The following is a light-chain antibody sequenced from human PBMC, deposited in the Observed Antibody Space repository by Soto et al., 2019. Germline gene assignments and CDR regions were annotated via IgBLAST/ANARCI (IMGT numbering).Light chain of an antibody. CDR3: QQYHDWPRT. Sequence: EIVMTQSPATLSVSPGERVTLSCRATQTVSSNLAWYQQRPGQAPRILIYGASTRATDIPARFSGSGSGTEFTLTISSLQSEEFAVYYCQQYHDWPRTFGRGTKVDIK. CDR2: GAS. J-gene: IGKJ1*01. V-gene: IGKV3-15*01. CDR1: QTVSSN.